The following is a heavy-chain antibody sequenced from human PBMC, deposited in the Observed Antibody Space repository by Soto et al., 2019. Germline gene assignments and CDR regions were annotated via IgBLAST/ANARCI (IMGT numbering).Heavy chain of an antibody. CDR1: GGSISSSSYY. CDR3: AIRVHYGDHPYYFDY. CDR2: IYYSGST. D-gene: IGHD4-17*01. V-gene: IGHV4-39*01. J-gene: IGHJ4*02. Sequence: SETLSLTCTVSGGSISSSSYYWGWIRQPPGKGLEWIGSIYYSGSTYYNPSLKSRVTISVDTSKNQFSLKLSSVTAADTAVYYCAIRVHYGDHPYYFDYWGQGTLVTVFS.